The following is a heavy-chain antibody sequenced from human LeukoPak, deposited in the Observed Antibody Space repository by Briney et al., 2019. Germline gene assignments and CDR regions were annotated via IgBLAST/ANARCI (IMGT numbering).Heavy chain of an antibody. J-gene: IGHJ6*02. V-gene: IGHV1-46*01. D-gene: IGHD4-23*01. Sequence: ASVKVSCKASGYTFTRYYIYWVRQAPGQGLEWMGIINPSGGSTNYTQKFQGRVTMTRDTSTSTVYMELSGLRSEDTAVYYCARWPYGGNFYYGMDVWGQGTTVTVSS. CDR1: GYTFTRYY. CDR2: INPSGGST. CDR3: ARWPYGGNFYYGMDV.